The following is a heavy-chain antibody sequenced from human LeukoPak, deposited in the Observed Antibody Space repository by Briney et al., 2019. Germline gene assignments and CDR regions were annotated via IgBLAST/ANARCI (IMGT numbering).Heavy chain of an antibody. CDR1: GGSIGTSSYY. J-gene: IGHJ4*02. CDR2: IYYSGST. V-gene: IGHV4-39*07. Sequence: SETLPLTCTVSGGSIGTSSYYWGWIRQPPGKGLEWIGNIYYSGSTYYNPSLRSRVTISVDTSKNQFSLKLSSVTAADTAVYYCAREPGAGTDYWGQGTLVTVSS. CDR3: AREPGAGTDY. D-gene: IGHD6-13*01.